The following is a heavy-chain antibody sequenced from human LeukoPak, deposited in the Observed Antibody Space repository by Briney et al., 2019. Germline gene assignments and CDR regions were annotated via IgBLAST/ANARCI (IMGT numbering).Heavy chain of an antibody. Sequence: ASVVVSCKASGYTFTSYGISWVGQAPGQGVEWMGWISAYNGNTNYAQKLQGRVTMTTDTSTSTAYMELRSLRSDDTAVYYCARVTRGYSGYDYSYYFDYWGQGTLVTVSS. D-gene: IGHD5-12*01. J-gene: IGHJ4*02. CDR1: GYTFTSYG. CDR3: ARVTRGYSGYDYSYYFDY. V-gene: IGHV1-18*01. CDR2: ISAYNGNT.